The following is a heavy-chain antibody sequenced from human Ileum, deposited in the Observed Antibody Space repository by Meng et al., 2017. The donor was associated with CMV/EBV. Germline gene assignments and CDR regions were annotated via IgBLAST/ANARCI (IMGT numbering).Heavy chain of an antibody. CDR1: GYTFTDYY. V-gene: IGHV1-2*02. J-gene: IGHJ5*02. D-gene: IGHD2-2*02. CDR2: INPKNGDT. CDR3: AKKGVAAAISSWFDP. Sequence: QGDRGRAWSAVKKPGDSGKVSCKASGYTFTDYYMHWVRQAPGQGLDWMGWINPKNGDTKYAQKFQDRVTMTRDTSIRTAYMELSRLGSDDTAVHYCAKKGVAAAISSWFDPWGQGTLVTVSS.